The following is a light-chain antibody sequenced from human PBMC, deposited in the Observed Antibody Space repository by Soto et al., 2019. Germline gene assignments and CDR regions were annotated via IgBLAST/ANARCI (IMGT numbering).Light chain of an antibody. CDR2: GNS. V-gene: IGLV1-40*01. J-gene: IGLJ1*01. CDR1: SSNIGAGYD. Sequence: QSVLTQPPSVSGAPGQRVTISCTGSSSNIGAGYDVHWYQQLPGTAPKLLIYGNSNRPSGVPDRFSGSKSGTSASLAITGLQAEDEADYYCQSYDSSRSALWVFGTGTKVTVL. CDR3: QSYDSSRSALWV.